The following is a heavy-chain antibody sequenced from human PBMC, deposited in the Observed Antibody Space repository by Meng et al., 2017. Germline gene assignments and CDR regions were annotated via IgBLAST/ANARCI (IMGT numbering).Heavy chain of an antibody. J-gene: IGHJ4*02. Sequence: VPRGGSGGGVVQLGRSLRLSCAASGFTFSSYGMHWVRQAPGKGLEWVAVIWYDGSNKYYADSVKGRFTISRDNSKNTLYLQTNSLRAEDTAVYYCARDTDYYDSSGPIDYWGQGTLVTVAS. CDR3: ARDTDYYDSSGPIDY. CDR2: IWYDGSNK. V-gene: IGHV3-33*01. CDR1: GFTFSSYG. D-gene: IGHD3-22*01.